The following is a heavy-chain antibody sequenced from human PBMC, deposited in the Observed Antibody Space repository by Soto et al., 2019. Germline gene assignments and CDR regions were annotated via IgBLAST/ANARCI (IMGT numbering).Heavy chain of an antibody. CDR1: GIAFRSYG. Sequence: GGSLRLSCVASGIAFRSYGMHWVRQAPGKGLEWVAVISYDGINKYYGDSVKGRFTVSRDNSKNTLYLQMNSLRGEDTAVYYCAKGLGWRVLGDAFDIWGQGTMVTVSS. J-gene: IGHJ3*02. D-gene: IGHD3-16*01. CDR2: ISYDGINK. CDR3: AKGLGWRVLGDAFDI. V-gene: IGHV3-30*18.